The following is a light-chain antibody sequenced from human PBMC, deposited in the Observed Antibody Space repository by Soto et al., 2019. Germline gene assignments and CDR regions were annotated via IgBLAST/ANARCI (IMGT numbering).Light chain of an antibody. CDR3: QQSYRTPRA. CDR2: GAS. Sequence: DIQMTQSPSALSESVGDRVTITCRASQYVDTYLNWYQQKPGKAPKLLIYGASSLQSGVPSRFSGFGSGTDFNLTISSLQPEDSATYYCQQSYRTPRAFGQGTKVEVK. V-gene: IGKV1-39*01. J-gene: IGKJ1*01. CDR1: QYVDTY.